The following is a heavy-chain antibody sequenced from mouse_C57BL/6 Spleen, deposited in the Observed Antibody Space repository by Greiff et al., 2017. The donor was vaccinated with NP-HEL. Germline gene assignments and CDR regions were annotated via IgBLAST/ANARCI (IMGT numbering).Heavy chain of an antibody. CDR1: GFSLTSYG. CDR3: AKNYYGSSSGWYFDV. D-gene: IGHD1-1*01. V-gene: IGHV2-5*01. CDR2: IWRGGST. J-gene: IGHJ1*03. Sequence: VQLQQSGPGLVQPSQSLSITCTVSGFSLTSYGVHWVRQSPGKGLEWLGVIWRGGSTDYNAAFMSRLSITKDNSKSQVFFKMNSLQADDTAIYYCAKNYYGSSSGWYFDVWGTGTTVTVSS.